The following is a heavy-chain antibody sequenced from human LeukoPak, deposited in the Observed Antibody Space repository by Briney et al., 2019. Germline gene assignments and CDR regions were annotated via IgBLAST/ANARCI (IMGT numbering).Heavy chain of an antibody. CDR1: GGSISSYY. CDR2: IYYIGST. D-gene: IGHD3-22*01. J-gene: IGHJ6*03. Sequence: PSETLSLTCTVYGGSISSYYWSWIRQPPGKGLECIGYIYYIGSTNYNPSLKSRATISVDTSKNQFSLKLTYVTAAATAVYYCARSSEGRYYYDSSGYSYYYYYMDVWGKGTTVTISS. CDR3: ARSSEGRYYYDSSGYSYYYYYMDV. V-gene: IGHV4-59*01.